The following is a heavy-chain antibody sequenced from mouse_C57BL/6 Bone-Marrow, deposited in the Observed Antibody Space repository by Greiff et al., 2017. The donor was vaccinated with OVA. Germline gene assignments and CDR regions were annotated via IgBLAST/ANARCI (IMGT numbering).Heavy chain of an antibody. D-gene: IGHD1-1*02. CDR2: IRLKSDNYAT. Sequence: EVQVEESGGGLVQPGGSMKLSCVASGFTFSNYWMNWVRQSPEQGLEWVAQIRLKSDNYATNYAVSVKGRFTISRDDSKSSGYLQMNNLRAEDTGIYFCTPSYGHFDYWGQGTTLTVSS. CDR1: GFTFSNYW. V-gene: IGHV6-3*01. J-gene: IGHJ2*01. CDR3: TPSYGHFDY.